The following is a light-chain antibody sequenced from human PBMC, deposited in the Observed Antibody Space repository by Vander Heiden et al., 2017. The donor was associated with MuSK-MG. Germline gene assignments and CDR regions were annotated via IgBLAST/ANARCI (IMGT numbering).Light chain of an antibody. Sequence: DIQMTQSPSSPSASVGDGVTVTCRASQNIGSNLNWYQHKPGEAPKLLIYSASRLQTGVPSRFSGSGSRTDFTLSISSLQSEDFATYYCQQTYSTPYTFGQGTKLEIK. CDR2: SAS. CDR1: QNIGSN. J-gene: IGKJ2*01. V-gene: IGKV1-39*01. CDR3: QQTYSTPYT.